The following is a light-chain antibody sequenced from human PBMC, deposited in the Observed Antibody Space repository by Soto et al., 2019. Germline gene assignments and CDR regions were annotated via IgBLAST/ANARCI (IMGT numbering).Light chain of an antibody. CDR2: DVS. CDR1: SSDVGGYNY. V-gene: IGLV2-14*01. CDR3: SSYTSSSTDVV. Sequence: QSVLTQPASVSGSPGQSITISCTGTSSDVGGYNYVSWYQQHPGKAPKLMIYDVSNRPSGVSNRFSGSKSGNTASLTISGLQGEDEADYYCSSYTSSSTDVVFGGGTQLTVL. J-gene: IGLJ2*01.